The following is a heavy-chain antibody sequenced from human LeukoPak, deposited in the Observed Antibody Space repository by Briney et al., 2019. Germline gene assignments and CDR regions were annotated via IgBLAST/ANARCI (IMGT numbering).Heavy chain of an antibody. D-gene: IGHD4-17*01. CDR1: GFTFSSYA. V-gene: IGHV3-23*01. CDR3: ARVVYGDYYSDFDY. Sequence: GGSLRLSCAASGFTFSSYAMSWVRQAPGKGLEWVSAISGSGGSTYYADSVKGRFTISRDNSKNTLYLQMNSLRAEDTAVYYCARVVYGDYYSDFDYWGQGTLVTVSS. CDR2: ISGSGGST. J-gene: IGHJ4*02.